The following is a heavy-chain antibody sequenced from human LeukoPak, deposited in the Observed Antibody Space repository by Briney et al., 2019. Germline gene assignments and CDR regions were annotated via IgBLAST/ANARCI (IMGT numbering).Heavy chain of an antibody. J-gene: IGHJ4*02. Sequence: SETLSLTCTVSGGSISTYYWSWIRRPPGKGLEWIAYIHASGPTNYNPSLKSRITISVDTSKNQFSLKLSSVTATDTAVYYCARHDAGIAARPFDNWGQGTLVTVSS. CDR2: IHASGPT. CDR3: ARHDAGIAARPFDN. CDR1: GGSISTYY. D-gene: IGHD6-6*01. V-gene: IGHV4-4*09.